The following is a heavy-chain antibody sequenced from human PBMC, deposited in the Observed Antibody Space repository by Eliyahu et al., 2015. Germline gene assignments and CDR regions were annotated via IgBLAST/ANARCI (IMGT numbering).Heavy chain of an antibody. CDR2: IYYSGST. V-gene: IGHV4-39*01. D-gene: IGHD3-10*01. CDR1: GGSXSSSXYX. CDR3: ARHASYYYGSGTHRLAHWFDP. Sequence: QLQLQESXPGLVKPSETLSLTCTVSGGSXSSSXYXWXGIRQPPGKGLEWIGGIYYSGSTYYNPSLKSRVTISVDTSKNQFSLKLSSVTAADTAVYYCARHASYYYGSGTHRLAHWFDPWGQGTLVTVSS. J-gene: IGHJ5*02.